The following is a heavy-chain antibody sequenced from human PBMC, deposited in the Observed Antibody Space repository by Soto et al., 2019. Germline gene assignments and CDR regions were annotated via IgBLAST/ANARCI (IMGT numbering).Heavy chain of an antibody. CDR1: GFTVSNAW. CDR3: TTEDRQYYYYGMDV. J-gene: IGHJ6*02. V-gene: IGHV3-15*07. CDR2: IKSKTDGGTT. Sequence: GGSLRLSCAASGFTVSNAWMNWVRQAPGKGLEWVGRIKSKTDGGTTDYAAPVKGRFTISRDDSKNTLYLQMNSLKTEDTAVYYCTTEDRQYYYYGMDVWGQGTTVTVSS.